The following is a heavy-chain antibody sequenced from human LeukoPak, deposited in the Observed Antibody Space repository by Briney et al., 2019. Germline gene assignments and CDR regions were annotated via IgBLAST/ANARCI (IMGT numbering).Heavy chain of an antibody. CDR2: IKQDGREK. D-gene: IGHD2/OR15-2a*01. Sequence: GGSLRLSCAASGFTFSSYWMSWVRQAPGKGLEWVANIKQDGREKYYVDSVKGRFTISRDNAKNSLYLQMNSLRAEDTAVYYCARDRVLLSTSPLDYWGQGTLVTVSS. CDR3: ARDRVLLSTSPLDY. J-gene: IGHJ4*02. V-gene: IGHV3-7*01. CDR1: GFTFSSYW.